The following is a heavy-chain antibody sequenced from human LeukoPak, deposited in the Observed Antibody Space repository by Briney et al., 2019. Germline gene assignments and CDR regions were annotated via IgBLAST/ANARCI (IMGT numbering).Heavy chain of an antibody. J-gene: IGHJ4*02. CDR1: GCPFHNNG. V-gene: IGHV3-23*01. CDR2: ISGSSRST. D-gene: IGHD4-11*01. Sequence: GALRLSCAASGCPFHNNGMSWVRQAPGKGLEWVSAISGSSRSTYHAESVKGRFTISRDNSKNTLFLQMNSLRAEDTAVYYCGKDSRPSVTTFRSRWTDSWGQGTLVTVSS. CDR3: GKDSRPSVTTFRSRWTDS.